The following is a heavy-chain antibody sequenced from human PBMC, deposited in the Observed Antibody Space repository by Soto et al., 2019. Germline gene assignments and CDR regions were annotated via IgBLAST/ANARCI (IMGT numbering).Heavy chain of an antibody. CDR1: GASITGTSY. CDR2: FSLSGTT. D-gene: IGHD2-8*02. V-gene: IGHV4-4*07. J-gene: IGHJ4*02. Sequence: PSETLSLTCTVSGASITGTSYWSWIRQPAGKGLEWIGRFSLSGTTNDNPSLRSRVTMSADVSKNQFSLRLTSVTAADTALYYCARGMTPPGAPAWYYFDSWGQGTLVTV. CDR3: ARGMTPPGAPAWYYFDS.